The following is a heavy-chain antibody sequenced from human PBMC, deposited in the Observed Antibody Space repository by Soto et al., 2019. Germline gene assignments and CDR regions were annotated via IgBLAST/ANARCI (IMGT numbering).Heavy chain of an antibody. CDR1: GYPFTHYG. D-gene: IGHD3-22*01. Sequence: ASVKVSCKSSGYPFTHYGITWIRQAPGQGLEWMGWISPYNGNTNYGQTLQGRVTLTTDTSTSTVYMELRSLRSDDTAVYYCTTGLSNGYYNFDYWGQGTPVTVSS. J-gene: IGHJ4*02. CDR2: ISPYNGNT. V-gene: IGHV1-18*01. CDR3: TTGLSNGYYNFDY.